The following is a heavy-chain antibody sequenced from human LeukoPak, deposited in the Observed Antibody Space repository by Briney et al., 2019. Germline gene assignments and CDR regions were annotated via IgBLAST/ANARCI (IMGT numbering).Heavy chain of an antibody. Sequence: PGGSLRLSCAASGFTFSSYAIHWVRQAPGKGLEYVSSISTDGGSTYYGNSVKGRFTISRDNSKNTLYLQMGSLRAEDMAVYYCVREASWGQGTLATVSS. CDR3: VREAS. J-gene: IGHJ4*02. CDR1: GFTFSSYA. D-gene: IGHD2-21*01. V-gene: IGHV3-64*01. CDR2: ISTDGGST.